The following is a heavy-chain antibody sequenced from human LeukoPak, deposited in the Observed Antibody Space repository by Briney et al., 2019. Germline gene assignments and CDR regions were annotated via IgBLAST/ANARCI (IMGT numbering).Heavy chain of an antibody. Sequence: PGGSLRLSCGASGFPFCSYEVNWVREARGKALECVSYISSSGSTIYYPDSVKGRFTISRDNDKNSLYLQMNSLRAEDTAVYYCAREGSVWLVAIYYYYGMDVWGQGTTVTVSS. CDR3: AREGSVWLVAIYYYYGMDV. D-gene: IGHD6-19*01. CDR1: GFPFCSYE. J-gene: IGHJ6*02. CDR2: ISSSGSTI. V-gene: IGHV3-48*03.